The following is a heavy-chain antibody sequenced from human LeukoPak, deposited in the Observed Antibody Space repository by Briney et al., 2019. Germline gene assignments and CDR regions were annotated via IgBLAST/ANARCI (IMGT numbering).Heavy chain of an antibody. Sequence: GGSLRLSCAASGFTFSSYGMHWVRQAPGKGLEWVAFIRYDGSNKYYADSVKGRFTISRDNSKNTLYLQMNSLRAEDTAVYYCAKAGYCSSTSCYTGGDYYYYYMDVRGKGTTVTVSS. CDR2: IRYDGSNK. J-gene: IGHJ6*03. CDR1: GFTFSSYG. CDR3: AKAGYCSSTSCYTGGDYYYYYMDV. V-gene: IGHV3-30*02. D-gene: IGHD2-2*02.